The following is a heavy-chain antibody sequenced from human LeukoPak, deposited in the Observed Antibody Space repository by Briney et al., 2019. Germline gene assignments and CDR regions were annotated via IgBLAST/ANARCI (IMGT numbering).Heavy chain of an antibody. CDR3: ASCSSRWYYRLDY. J-gene: IGHJ4*02. Sequence: KPSETLSLTCAVYGGSFSGYYWSWIRQPPGKGLEWIGEVNHSGSTNYNPSLKSRVTISVDTSKNQFSLKLSSVTAADTAVYYCASCSSRWYYRLDYWGQGTLVTVSS. V-gene: IGHV4-34*01. CDR1: GGSFSGYY. CDR2: VNHSGST. D-gene: IGHD6-13*01.